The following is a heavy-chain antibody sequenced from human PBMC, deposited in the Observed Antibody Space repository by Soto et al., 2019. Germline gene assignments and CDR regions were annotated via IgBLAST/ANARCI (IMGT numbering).Heavy chain of an antibody. Sequence: EVQLVESGGGFVQPGGSLRLSCAASGFTFSSYWIHWVRQAPGKGLVWVSRINSDGGTTNYADSLKGRFTISRDNAKNTLFLQMNSLGAEDTAVYYCARGQSGSYSFDFWGQGTLVTVSS. CDR1: GFTFSSYW. CDR3: ARGQSGSYSFDF. J-gene: IGHJ4*02. V-gene: IGHV3-74*01. D-gene: IGHD3-10*01. CDR2: INSDGGTT.